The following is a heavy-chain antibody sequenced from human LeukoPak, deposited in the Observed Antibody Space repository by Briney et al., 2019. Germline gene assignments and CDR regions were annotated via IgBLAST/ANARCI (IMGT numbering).Heavy chain of an antibody. Sequence: PGGSLRLSCAASGFTVSSNYMSWVRQAPGKGLEWVSVIYSGGSTYYADSVKGRFTISRDNSKNTLYLQMNSLRAEDTAVYYCARVRSGWYFDYWGQGTLVTVSS. D-gene: IGHD6-19*01. J-gene: IGHJ4*02. CDR3: ARVRSGWYFDY. CDR1: GFTVSSNY. V-gene: IGHV3-66*01. CDR2: IYSGGST.